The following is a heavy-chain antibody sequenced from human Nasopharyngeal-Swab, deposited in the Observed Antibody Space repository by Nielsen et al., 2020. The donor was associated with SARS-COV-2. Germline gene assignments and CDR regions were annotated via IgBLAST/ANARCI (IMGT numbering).Heavy chain of an antibody. Sequence: GGSLRLSCVASGFSVTNFGIQWVRQTPGKGLEWLALMTPDGSQKFYADSIGGRFTMSRDNSKNSLYLQLNSLRPDDSAVYYCAKGGDFDSWGRGTLVPSPQ. CDR2: MTPDGSQK. D-gene: IGHD3-10*01. V-gene: IGHV3-30*18. CDR1: GFSVTNFG. J-gene: IGHJ4*02. CDR3: AKGGDFDS.